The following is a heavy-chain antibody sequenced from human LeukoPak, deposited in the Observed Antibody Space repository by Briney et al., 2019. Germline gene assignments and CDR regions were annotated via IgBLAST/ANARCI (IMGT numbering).Heavy chain of an antibody. CDR3: ARARRIVGATVYFDY. CDR1: GFTFSSYS. CDR2: ISSSSSTI. V-gene: IGHV3-48*02. Sequence: PGGSLRLSCAASGFTFSSYSMNWVRQAPGEGLEWVSYISSSSSTIYYADSVKGRFTISRDNAKNSLYLQMNSLRDEDTAVYYCARARRIVGATVYFDYWGQGTLVTVSS. D-gene: IGHD1-26*01. J-gene: IGHJ4*02.